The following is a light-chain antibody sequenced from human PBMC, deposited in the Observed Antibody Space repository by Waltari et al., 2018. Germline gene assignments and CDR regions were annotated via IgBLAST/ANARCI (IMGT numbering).Light chain of an antibody. V-gene: IGKV3-15*01. CDR1: QSVGTN. CDR2: GAS. CDR3: QQYNNWPPLT. Sequence: EIVMTQSPVTLSVSPGERVTLSCRASQSVGTNLAWYQQKPGQAPRLLISGASTRATGVPGRFSGSGSGTEFTLTISGLQSEDFAVYFCQQYNNWPPLTFGGGTKVDIK. J-gene: IGKJ4*01.